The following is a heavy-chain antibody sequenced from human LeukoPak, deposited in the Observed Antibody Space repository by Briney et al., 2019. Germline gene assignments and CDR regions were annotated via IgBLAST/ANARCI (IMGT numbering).Heavy chain of an antibody. Sequence: GGSLRLSCAASGLTFSNAWMSWVRQAPGKGLEWVGRIKSKTDGGTTDYAAPVKGRFTISRDDSKNTLYLQMNSLKTEDTAVYYCTTDIFRTDYYDSSGYWESFDYWGQGTLVTVSS. CDR3: TTDIFRTDYYDSSGYWESFDY. D-gene: IGHD3-22*01. CDR1: GLTFSNAW. J-gene: IGHJ4*02. V-gene: IGHV3-15*01. CDR2: IKSKTDGGTT.